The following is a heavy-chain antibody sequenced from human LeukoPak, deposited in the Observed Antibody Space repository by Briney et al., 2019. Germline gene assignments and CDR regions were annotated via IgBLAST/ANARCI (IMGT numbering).Heavy chain of an antibody. CDR3: ASSTHFGRDYYFDY. J-gene: IGHJ4*02. Sequence: ASVKVSCKASGYTFTGYYMHWVRQAPGQGLEWMGRINPNSGGINYAQKFQGRVTMTRDTSISTAYMELSRLRSDDTAVYYCASSTHFGRDYYFDYWGQGTLVTVSS. V-gene: IGHV1-2*06. D-gene: IGHD3-10*01. CDR2: INPNSGGI. CDR1: GYTFTGYY.